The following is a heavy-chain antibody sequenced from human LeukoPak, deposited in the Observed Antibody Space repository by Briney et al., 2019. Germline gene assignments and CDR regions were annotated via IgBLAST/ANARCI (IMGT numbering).Heavy chain of an antibody. CDR3: AKDRVYGDYVRYFDY. CDR1: GFTFSSYA. CDR2: ISGSGGST. D-gene: IGHD4-17*01. J-gene: IGHJ4*02. V-gene: IGHV3-23*01. Sequence: GGSLRLSCAASGFTFSSYAMSWVRQAPGKGLEWVSAISGSGGSTYYADSVKGRFTISRDNSKNTLYLQMNSLRAEDTAVYYCAKDRVYGDYVRYFDYWGQGTLVTVSS.